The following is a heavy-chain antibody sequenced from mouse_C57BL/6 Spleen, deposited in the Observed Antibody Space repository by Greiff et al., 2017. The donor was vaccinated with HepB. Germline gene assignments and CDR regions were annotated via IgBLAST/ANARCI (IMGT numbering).Heavy chain of an antibody. CDR1: GYTSTGYW. Sequence: VKLVESGAELMKPGASVKLSCKATGYTSTGYWIEWVKQRPGHGLVWIGEILPGSGSTNYNEKCKGKATLTADTTSNTAYMQLSSLTTEDSAIYYCADLGRGFAYWGQGTLVTVSA. J-gene: IGHJ3*01. CDR3: ADLGRGFAY. D-gene: IGHD4-1*01. CDR2: ILPGSGST. V-gene: IGHV1-9*01.